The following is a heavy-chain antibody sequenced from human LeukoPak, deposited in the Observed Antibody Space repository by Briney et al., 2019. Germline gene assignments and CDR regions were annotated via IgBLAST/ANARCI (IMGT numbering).Heavy chain of an antibody. CDR1: GFTFAKYA. CDR2: ISGSGNVT. CDR3: AKDRAGAN. V-gene: IGHV3-23*01. Sequence: QPGGSLKLSCVGSGFTFAKYAMTWVCEAPGKGLEWVSVISGSGNVTYYAESVKGRFTISRDNSKRTLYLQMDSLRADDTAIYYCAKDRAGANWGQGTLVLVSS. J-gene: IGHJ4*02.